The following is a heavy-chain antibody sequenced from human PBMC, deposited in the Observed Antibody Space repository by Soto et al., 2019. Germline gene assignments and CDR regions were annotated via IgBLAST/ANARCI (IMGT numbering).Heavy chain of an antibody. V-gene: IGHV6-1*01. J-gene: IGHJ6*02. CDR2: TFYRSKWYN. CDR3: VSLEYTGSEYYHGMDV. CDR1: GDSVSSTSAG. Sequence: SPTLSLPCVISGDSVSSTSAGWNWIRQSPPRGLEWLGRTFYRSKWYNDYAVSLKGRLSINADTSKNQFSLQLNSVTPEYTAVYYCVSLEYTGSEYYHGMDVWGQGTMVAVSS. D-gene: IGHD2-2*02.